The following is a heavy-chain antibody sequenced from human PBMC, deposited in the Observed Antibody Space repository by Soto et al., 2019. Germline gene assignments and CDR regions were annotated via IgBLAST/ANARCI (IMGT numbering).Heavy chain of an antibody. CDR1: GYSFSNYA. CDR2: INTGNGNT. D-gene: IGHD2-2*01. J-gene: IGHJ4*02. V-gene: IGHV1-3*04. Sequence: ASVKVSCKASGYSFSNYAMHWVRQAPGQRPEWMGWINTGNGNTKYSEKFQGRATITRDTSANTAYMELSSLGSDDTAVYYCARAGDHRSPASCSMIYYWGQGSQVTVSS. CDR3: ARAGDHRSPASCSMIYY.